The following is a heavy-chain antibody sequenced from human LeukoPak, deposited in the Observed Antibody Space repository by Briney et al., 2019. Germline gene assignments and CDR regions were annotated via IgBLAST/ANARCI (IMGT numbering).Heavy chain of an antibody. Sequence: GGSLSLSCAASGFTVSSTYMSWVRQAPGKGLEWVSYMSSSSSTIYYADSVKGRFTISRDNAKNSLYLQMNSLRAEDTAVYYCARGGGSYYYGMDVWGQGTTVTVSS. D-gene: IGHD1-26*01. CDR2: MSSSSSTI. CDR1: GFTVSSTY. V-gene: IGHV3-48*01. CDR3: ARGGGSYYYGMDV. J-gene: IGHJ6*02.